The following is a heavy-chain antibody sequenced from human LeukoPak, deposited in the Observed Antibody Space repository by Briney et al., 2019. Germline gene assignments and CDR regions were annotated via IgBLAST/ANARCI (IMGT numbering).Heavy chain of an antibody. V-gene: IGHV3-21*01. Sequence: GGSLRLSCAASGFTFSSYSMNWVRQAPGKGLEWVSFISTSSSYIYYADSVKSRFTISRDNAKNSLYLQMNSLRAEDTAVYYCATNRWELLYWGQGTLVTVSS. D-gene: IGHD1-26*01. J-gene: IGHJ4*02. CDR3: ATNRWELLY. CDR2: ISTSSSYI. CDR1: GFTFSSYS.